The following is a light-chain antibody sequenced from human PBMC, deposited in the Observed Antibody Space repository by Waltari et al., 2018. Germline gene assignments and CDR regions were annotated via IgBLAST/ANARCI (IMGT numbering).Light chain of an antibody. CDR1: VLAKKY. CDR3: YSAADNIRV. V-gene: IGLV3-27*01. Sequence: SSELTQPSSVSVSPGQTARITRSGAVLAKKYARWFQQKPGQAPVLVIYKDSERPSGIPERFSGSSSGTTVTLTISGAQVEDEADYYCYSAADNIRVFGGGTKLTVL. J-gene: IGLJ3*02. CDR2: KDS.